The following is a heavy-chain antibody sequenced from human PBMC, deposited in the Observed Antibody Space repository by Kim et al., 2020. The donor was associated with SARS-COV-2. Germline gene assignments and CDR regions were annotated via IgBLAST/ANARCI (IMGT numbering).Heavy chain of an antibody. D-gene: IGHD6-19*01. J-gene: IGHJ2*01. Sequence: DSVKGRFTISRDNSKNTLYLQMNSLRAEDTAVYYCAKEEVGSGWRGYFDLWGRGTLVTVSS. CDR3: AKEEVGSGWRGYFDL. V-gene: IGHV3-30*02.